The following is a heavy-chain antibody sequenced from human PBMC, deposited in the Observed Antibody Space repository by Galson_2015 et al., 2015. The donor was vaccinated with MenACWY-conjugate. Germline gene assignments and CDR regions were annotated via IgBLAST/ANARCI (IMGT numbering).Heavy chain of an antibody. CDR2: ISPIDSKT. CDR3: ARHPPGGRGMDV. CDR1: GYNFITYW. J-gene: IGHJ6*02. Sequence: QSGAEVKKPGESLQISCKASGYNFITYWIGWVRQVPGKGLEWVGLISPIDSKTRYSPAFEGWVTISADNSITTAYLQWNSLQASDTAIYYCARHPPGGRGMDVWGQGTTVTGSS. V-gene: IGHV5-51*01. D-gene: IGHD1-26*01.